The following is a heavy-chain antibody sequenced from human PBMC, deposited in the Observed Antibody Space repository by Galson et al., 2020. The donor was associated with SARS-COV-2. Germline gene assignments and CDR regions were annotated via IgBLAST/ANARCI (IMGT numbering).Heavy chain of an antibody. CDR1: GFTFSSYV. D-gene: IGHD6-19*01. Sequence: GESLKISCAASGFTFSSYVMHWVRQAPGKGLEWVAVISKDGGNKYYADSVKGRFTISRDNSKNTLYLQMNSLRAEDTAVYYCARGYGSGWVYFDYWGQGTLVTVSS. CDR3: ARGYGSGWVYFDY. J-gene: IGHJ4*02. CDR2: ISKDGGNK. V-gene: IGHV3-30*04.